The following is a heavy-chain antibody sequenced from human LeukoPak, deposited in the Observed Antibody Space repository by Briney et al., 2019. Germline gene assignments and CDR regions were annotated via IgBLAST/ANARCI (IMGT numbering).Heavy chain of an antibody. CDR3: ARDLRSDGMAVGGY. CDR2: ISVYNGNT. D-gene: IGHD6-19*01. Sequence: ASVKVSCKCSGYTFTSYGITWVRQAPGQGLEWMGWISVYNGNTNYARKLQGRVTMTTDTSTSTAYMELRSLRSDDTAVYYCARDLRSDGMAVGGYWGQGTLVTVSS. CDR1: GYTFTSYG. V-gene: IGHV1-18*01. J-gene: IGHJ4*02.